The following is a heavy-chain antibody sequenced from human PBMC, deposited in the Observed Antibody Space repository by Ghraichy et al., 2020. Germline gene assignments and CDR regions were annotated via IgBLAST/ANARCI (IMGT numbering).Heavy chain of an antibody. V-gene: IGHV6-1*01. Sequence: SQTLSLTCVISGDSVSSNIASWSWIRQSPSRGLEWLGRTFYRSNWYNEYAVSVKGRITFSSDTSKNQFSLHLDSVTPEDTAVYYCAGEPGYSYGHAFDWWGQGTQVTVAS. CDR3: AGEPGYSYGHAFDW. J-gene: IGHJ4*02. D-gene: IGHD5-18*01. CDR2: TFYRSNWYN. CDR1: GDSVSSNIAS.